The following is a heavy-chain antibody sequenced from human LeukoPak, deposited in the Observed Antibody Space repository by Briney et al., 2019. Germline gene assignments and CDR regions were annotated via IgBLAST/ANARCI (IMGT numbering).Heavy chain of an antibody. V-gene: IGHV3-23*01. CDR1: GFTFSGYA. CDR3: AKDLGVVRGVIHSARFDP. J-gene: IGHJ5*02. Sequence: PGGSLRLSCAASGFTFSGYAMSWVRQAPGKGLEWVSVISVSGSDTDYADSVKGRFTISRDNSKNTLYLQLNSLRAEDTAVYYCAKDLGVVRGVIHSARFDPWGQGTLVTVSS. D-gene: IGHD3-10*01. CDR2: ISVSGSDT.